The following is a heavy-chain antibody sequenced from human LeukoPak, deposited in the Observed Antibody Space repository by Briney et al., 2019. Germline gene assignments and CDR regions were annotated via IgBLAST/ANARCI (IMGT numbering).Heavy chain of an antibody. CDR3: AKDNVRRITIFGVAPGGGAFDI. D-gene: IGHD3-3*01. CDR1: GFTFDDYA. CDR2: ISWNSGSI. Sequence: GGSLRLSCAAPGFTFDDYAMHRVRQAPGKGLEWVSGISWNSGSIGYADSVKGRFTISRDNAKNSLYLQMNSLRAEDMALYYCAKDNVRRITIFGVAPGGGAFDIWGQGTMVTVSS. J-gene: IGHJ3*02. V-gene: IGHV3-9*03.